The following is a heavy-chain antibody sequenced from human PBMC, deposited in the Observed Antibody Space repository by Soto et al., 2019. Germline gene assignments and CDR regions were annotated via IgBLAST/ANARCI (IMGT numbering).Heavy chain of an antibody. D-gene: IGHD6-13*01. CDR3: ARELQRLVLYYYYSGMDV. V-gene: IGHV3-30-3*01. CDR1: GFTFSSYA. J-gene: IGHJ6*02. Sequence: QVQLVESGGGVVQPGRSLRLSCAASGFTFSSYAMHWVRQAPGKGLEWVAVISYDGSNKYYADSVKGRFTISRDNSKKTLCLQINSVRAEDTAVYYCARELQRLVLYYYYSGMDVWGQGATVTVSS. CDR2: ISYDGSNK.